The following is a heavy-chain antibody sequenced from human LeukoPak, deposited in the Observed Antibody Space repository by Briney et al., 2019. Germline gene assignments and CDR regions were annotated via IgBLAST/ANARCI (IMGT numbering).Heavy chain of an antibody. CDR1: GGSISSGDYY. Sequence: SETLSLTCTVSGGSISSGDYYWSWIRQPPGKGLEWIGYIYYSGSTYYNPSLKSRVTISVDTSKNQFSLKLSSVTAADTAVYYCARVRQQLGFRGDYYYYMDVWGKGTTVTVSS. V-gene: IGHV4-30-4*01. D-gene: IGHD6-13*01. CDR2: IYYSGST. J-gene: IGHJ6*03. CDR3: ARVRQQLGFRGDYYYYMDV.